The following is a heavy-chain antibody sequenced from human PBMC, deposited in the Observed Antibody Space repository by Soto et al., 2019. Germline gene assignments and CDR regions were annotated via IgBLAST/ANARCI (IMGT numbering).Heavy chain of an antibody. V-gene: IGHV1-46*01. CDR2: INPSGGST. Sequence: ASLKVSCKASGYTFTSYYMHWVRQAPGQGLEWMGIINPSGGSTSYAQKFQGRVTMTRDTSTSTVYMELSSLRSEDTAVYYCARDWNSDYYDSSGYPLWGQGTLVTVAS. CDR3: ARDWNSDYYDSSGYPL. CDR1: GYTFTSYY. D-gene: IGHD3-22*01. J-gene: IGHJ4*02.